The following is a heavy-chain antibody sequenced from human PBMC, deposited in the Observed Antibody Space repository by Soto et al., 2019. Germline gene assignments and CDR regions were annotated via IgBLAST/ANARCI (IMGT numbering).Heavy chain of an antibody. J-gene: IGHJ6*02. CDR3: ARWGNSGYDSHYYYGMDV. D-gene: IGHD5-12*01. Sequence: QVQLLQSGAEVKKPGASVKVSCKASGYTFTSYGISWVRQAHGQGLEWMGWISAYNGNTNYAQKLQGRVTRTTDTSTSTAYMELRSLRSDDTAVYYCARWGNSGYDSHYYYGMDVWGQGTTVTVSS. CDR1: GYTFTSYG. V-gene: IGHV1-18*04. CDR2: ISAYNGNT.